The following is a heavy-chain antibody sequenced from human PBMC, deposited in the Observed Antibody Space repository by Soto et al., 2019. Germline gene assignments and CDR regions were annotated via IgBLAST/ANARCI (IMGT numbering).Heavy chain of an antibody. D-gene: IGHD3-3*01. V-gene: IGHV4-30-4*01. J-gene: IGHJ6*02. CDR2: IYYSGST. Sequence: SETLSLTCTVSGGSISSGDYYWSLIRQAPGKGLEWIGYIYYSGSTYYNPSLKSRVTISVDTSKNQFSLKLSSVTAADTAVYYCARDKRITIFGVVIEGDPTDYYGMDVWGQGTTVTVSS. CDR3: ARDKRITIFGVVIEGDPTDYYGMDV. CDR1: GGSISSGDYY.